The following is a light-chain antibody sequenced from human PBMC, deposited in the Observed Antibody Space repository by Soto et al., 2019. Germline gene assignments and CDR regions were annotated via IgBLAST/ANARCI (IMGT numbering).Light chain of an antibody. CDR1: QSVNSN. J-gene: IGKJ1*01. CDR2: GAS. Sequence: ETVMTQSPATLSVSPGERATLSCRASQSVNSNLAWYQQKLGQAPRVLIYGASTRATGIPDRFSGSGSGTEFTLTISSLQSEDFAVYYCQQYNNWPPWTFGQGTKVDIK. CDR3: QQYNNWPPWT. V-gene: IGKV3-15*01.